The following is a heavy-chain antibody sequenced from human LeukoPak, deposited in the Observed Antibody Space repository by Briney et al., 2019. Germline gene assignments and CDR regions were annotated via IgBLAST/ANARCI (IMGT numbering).Heavy chain of an antibody. V-gene: IGHV3-48*01. D-gene: IGHD5-24*01. Sequence: PGGSLGLSCAASGFTFTSYNMNWVRQAPGKGLEWVSYISSSSTAVYYADSVKGRFTISRDNAKNSLYLQMNSLRAEDTAVYYCAKERWPRNMDVWGQGTTVTVSS. J-gene: IGHJ6*02. CDR3: AKERWPRNMDV. CDR2: ISSSSTAV. CDR1: GFTFTSYN.